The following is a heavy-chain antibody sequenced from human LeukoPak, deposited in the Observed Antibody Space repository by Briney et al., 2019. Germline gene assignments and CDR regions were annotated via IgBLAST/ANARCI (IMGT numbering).Heavy chain of an antibody. Sequence: GASVKVSCKASGYTFTGYYMHWVRQAPGQGLEWMGWINPNSGGTNYAQKFQGRVTMTRDTSISTAYMELSRLRSDDTAVYYCARAVSGSYLSFDYRGQGTLVTVSS. CDR3: ARAVSGSYLSFDY. J-gene: IGHJ4*02. CDR2: INPNSGGT. CDR1: GYTFTGYY. D-gene: IGHD1-26*01. V-gene: IGHV1-2*02.